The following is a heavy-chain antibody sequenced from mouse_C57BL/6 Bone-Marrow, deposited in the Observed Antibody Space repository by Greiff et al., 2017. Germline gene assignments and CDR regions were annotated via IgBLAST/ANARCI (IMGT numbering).Heavy chain of an antibody. D-gene: IGHD2-3*01. J-gene: IGHJ2*01. CDR3: ARPDGYYPLFDY. V-gene: IGHV1-81*01. CDR1: GYTFTSYG. CDR2: IYPRSGNT. Sequence: QVQLKQSGAELARPGASVKLSCKASGYTFTSYGISWVKQRTGQGLEWIGEIYPRSGNTYYNEKFKGKATLTADKSSSTAYMELRSLTSEDSAVYFCARPDGYYPLFDYWGQGTTLTVSS.